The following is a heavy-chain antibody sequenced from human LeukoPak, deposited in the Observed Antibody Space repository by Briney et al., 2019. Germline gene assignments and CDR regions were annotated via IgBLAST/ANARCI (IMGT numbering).Heavy chain of an antibody. CDR1: GFTFSSYS. CDR2: INHSGST. D-gene: IGHD5-12*01. CDR3: ATRRRLRGTFDY. V-gene: IGHV4-34*08. J-gene: IGHJ4*02. Sequence: GSLRLSCAASGFTFSSYSMNWVRQPPGKGLEWIGEINHSGSTNYNPSLKSRVTISVDTSKNQFSLKLSSVTAADTAVYYCATRRRLRGTFDYWGQGTLVTVSS.